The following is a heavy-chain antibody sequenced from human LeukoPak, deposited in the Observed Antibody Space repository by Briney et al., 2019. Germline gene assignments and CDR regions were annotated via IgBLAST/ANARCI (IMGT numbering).Heavy chain of an antibody. CDR3: ARPNHYDSSGYQD. CDR2: IYYSGST. CDR1: GGSISSYY. D-gene: IGHD3-22*01. J-gene: IGHJ4*02. Sequence: SETLSLTCTVSGGSISSYYWSWIRQPPGKGLEWIGYIYYSGSTNYNPSLKSRVTISVDTSKNQFSLKLSSVTAADTAVYYCARPNHYDSSGYQDWGQGTLVTVSS. V-gene: IGHV4-59*12.